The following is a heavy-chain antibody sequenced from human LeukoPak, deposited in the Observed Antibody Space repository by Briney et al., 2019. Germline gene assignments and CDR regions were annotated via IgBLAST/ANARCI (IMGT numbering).Heavy chain of an antibody. D-gene: IGHD3-22*01. Sequence: GGSLRLSCTASGFTSDIYAMAWVRQAPGKVLEWVSGVSGSGDGTYYADSVKGRFTISRDNSKNTLYLQMNSLRAENTAVYYCAKDYYESSTYLDYWGQGTLVSVSS. CDR1: GFTSDIYA. CDR3: AKDYYESSTYLDY. V-gene: IGHV3-23*01. J-gene: IGHJ4*02. CDR2: VSGSGDGT.